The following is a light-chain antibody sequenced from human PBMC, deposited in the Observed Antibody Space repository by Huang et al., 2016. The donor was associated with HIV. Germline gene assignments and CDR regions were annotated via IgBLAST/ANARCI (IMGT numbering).Light chain of an antibody. CDR2: GAS. J-gene: IGKJ1*01. V-gene: IGKV3-20*01. CDR1: QSLSNNY. CDR3: QQYGSLPKT. Sequence: EIVLTQSPGTLSLSPGERATLSCRASQSLSNNYLAWYQQKPGQAPRLLIYGASNRATGIPDRFSGSGSGTDFTLTISRLEPEDFAVFYCQQYGSLPKTFGHGTKVEI.